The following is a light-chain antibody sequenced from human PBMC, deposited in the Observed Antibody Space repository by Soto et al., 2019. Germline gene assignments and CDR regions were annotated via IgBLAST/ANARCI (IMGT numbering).Light chain of an antibody. J-gene: IGKJ2*01. CDR2: LGS. V-gene: IGKV2-28*01. CDR3: MQALHTPPT. Sequence: DIVMTQSPLSLPVTPGEPASISCRPSQSLLHSNGYNSLDRYLQKPGQSPQLLIYLGSNRAAGVPDRFSGSGSGTEFTLKISRVEAEDVGVYYCMQALHTPPTFGQGTKLEIK. CDR1: QSLLHSNGYNS.